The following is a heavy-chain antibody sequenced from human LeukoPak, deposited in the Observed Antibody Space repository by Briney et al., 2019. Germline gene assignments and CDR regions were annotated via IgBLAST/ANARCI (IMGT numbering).Heavy chain of an antibody. J-gene: IGHJ3*02. V-gene: IGHV1-2*02. D-gene: IGHD3-22*01. CDR1: GYTFTGYY. CDR3: ARVHHTMIGTFDI. CDR2: INPNSGGT. Sequence: ASVKVSCKASGYTFTGYYMHWVRQAPGQGLEWMGWINPNSGGTNYAQKFQGRVTMTRDTSISTAYMELSRLRSDDTAVYYCARVHHTMIGTFDIWGQGTMVTVSS.